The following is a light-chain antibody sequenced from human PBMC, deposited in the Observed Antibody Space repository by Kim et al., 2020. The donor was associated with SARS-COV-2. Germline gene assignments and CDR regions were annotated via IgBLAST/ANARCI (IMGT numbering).Light chain of an antibody. CDR3: QSYDSSDLWV. CDR1: SGSTASNY. Sequence: KTITISCTRGSGSTASNYVNWYQQHPRGSPTTVIYDDNQRPSGVPDRFSASFDCSSNAASPTIAGLKNEDEDDYFCQSYDSSDLWVFGGGTKLTVL. CDR2: DDN. V-gene: IGLV6-57*01. J-gene: IGLJ3*02.